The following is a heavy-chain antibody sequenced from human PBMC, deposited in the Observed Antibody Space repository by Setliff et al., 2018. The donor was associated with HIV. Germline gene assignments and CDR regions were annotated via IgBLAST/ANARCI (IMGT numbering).Heavy chain of an antibody. D-gene: IGHD1-26*01. CDR3: ATDCAVVGGTGSLDS. Sequence: PGGSLRLSCAASGFTFSTYWMSWVRQAPGKGLEWVANIKQDGSEKNYMDSVKGRFTISGDNAKNSLYLQMNSLRVEDTAVYYCATDCAVVGGTGSLDSWGQGTLVTVS. J-gene: IGHJ4*02. CDR1: GFTFSTYW. V-gene: IGHV3-7*05. CDR2: IKQDGSEK.